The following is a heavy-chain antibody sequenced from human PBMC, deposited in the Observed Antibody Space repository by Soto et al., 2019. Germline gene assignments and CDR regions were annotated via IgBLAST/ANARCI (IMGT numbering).Heavy chain of an antibody. Sequence: SGGSLRLSCAASGFTFSSYSMNWVRQAPGKGLEWVSGITGSGGRTYYADSVKGRFTISRDNSKNTVYLQMSSVRADDTAVYYCAKEYTSTSKGSFDYWGQGALVTVSS. D-gene: IGHD1-26*01. CDR3: AKEYTSTSKGSFDY. V-gene: IGHV3-23*01. J-gene: IGHJ4*02. CDR1: GFTFSSYS. CDR2: ITGSGGRT.